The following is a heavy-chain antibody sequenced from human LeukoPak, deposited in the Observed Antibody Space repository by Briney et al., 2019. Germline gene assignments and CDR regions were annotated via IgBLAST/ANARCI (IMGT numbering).Heavy chain of an antibody. Sequence: GGALRLSCAASGFTLSSYNMNWVRHAPGEGLEWVSSISSSSSYIYYADSVKGRFTISRDNAKNSLYLQMNSLRAEDTAVYYCARDQSWEYQLPGYWGQGTLVTVSS. J-gene: IGHJ4*02. CDR1: GFTLSSYN. D-gene: IGHD2-2*01. CDR3: ARDQSWEYQLPGY. CDR2: ISSSSSYI. V-gene: IGHV3-21*01.